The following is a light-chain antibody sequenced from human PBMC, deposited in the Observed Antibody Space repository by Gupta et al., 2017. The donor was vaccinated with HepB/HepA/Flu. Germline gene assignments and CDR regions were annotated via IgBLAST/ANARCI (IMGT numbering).Light chain of an antibody. CDR3: QQHSNSLT. CDR1: QSVSSY. Sequence: QSPATLSLSPGERATLSCRASQSVSSYLAWYQQKPGQAPRLLIYDASNRATGIPARFSGSGSGTDFTLTISSLEPEDFAVYYCQQHSNSLTFGGGTKVEIK. J-gene: IGKJ4*01. V-gene: IGKV3-11*01. CDR2: DAS.